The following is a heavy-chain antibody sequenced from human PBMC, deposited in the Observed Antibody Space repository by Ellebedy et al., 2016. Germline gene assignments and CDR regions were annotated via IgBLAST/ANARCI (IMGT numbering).Heavy chain of an antibody. CDR1: GFTFSSYA. V-gene: IGHV3-30-3*01. CDR3: ARIPYNDIVEVPAATF. Sequence: GGSLRLSXAASGFTFSSYAMHWVRQAPGKGLEWVAVISHDGINKYYVDSVKGRFTISRDNSKNTLYLQMNSLRAEDTAVYYCARIPYNDIVEVPAATFWGQGTLVTVSS. CDR2: ISHDGINK. D-gene: IGHD2-2*01. J-gene: IGHJ4*02.